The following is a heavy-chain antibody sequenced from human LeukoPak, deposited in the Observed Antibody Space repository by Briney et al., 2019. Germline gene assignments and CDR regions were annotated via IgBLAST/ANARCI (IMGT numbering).Heavy chain of an antibody. CDR2: IRSKAYGGTT. CDR3: TRARGYGAYFDY. CDR1: GFPLGDYA. Sequence: GRALRLSCTAPGFPLGDYAMSWVRQAPGKGQEWVGFIRSKAYGGTTEYAASVKGRFTISRDDSKSIAYLQMNSLKTEDTAVYYCTRARGYGAYFDYWGQGTLVTVSS. V-gene: IGHV3-49*04. J-gene: IGHJ4*02. D-gene: IGHD3-22*01.